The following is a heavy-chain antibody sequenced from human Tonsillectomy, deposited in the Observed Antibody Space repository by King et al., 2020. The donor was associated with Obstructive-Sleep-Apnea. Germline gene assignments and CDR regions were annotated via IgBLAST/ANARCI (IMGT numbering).Heavy chain of an antibody. D-gene: IGHD3-9*01. CDR3: ARKLRYFDWLSKDYFDY. CDR2: IYYSGST. J-gene: IGHJ4*02. CDR1: SGSISGSSYY. V-gene: IGHV4-39*07. Sequence: QLQESGPGLVKPSETLSLTCTVSSGSISGSSYYWDWIRQPPGKGLEWIGSIYYSGSTYYNPSLKSRLTMSVDTSKNQFSLKLSSVTAADTAVYYFARKLRYFDWLSKDYFDYWGQGTLVTVSS.